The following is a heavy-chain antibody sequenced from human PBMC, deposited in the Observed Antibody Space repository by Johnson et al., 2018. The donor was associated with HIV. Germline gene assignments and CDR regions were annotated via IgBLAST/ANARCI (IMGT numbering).Heavy chain of an antibody. CDR2: IKQDGNES. CDR1: GFAFSSYW. V-gene: IGHV3-7*01. J-gene: IGHJ3*02. CDR3: ARERIGYSSSGDAFDI. D-gene: IGHD6-13*01. Sequence: VQLVESGGRMVQPGESLRLSCAASGFAFSSYWMSWVRQPPWKGLEWVASIKQDGNESKYVASVKGRFTIARDNAKKFVFLQMNNLRGEDTAVYYCARERIGYSSSGDAFDIWGQGTMVSVSS.